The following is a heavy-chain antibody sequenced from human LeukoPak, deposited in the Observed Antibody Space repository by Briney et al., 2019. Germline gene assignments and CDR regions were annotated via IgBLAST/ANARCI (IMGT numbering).Heavy chain of an antibody. Sequence: GGSLRLSCAASGFTFSGSAMHWVRQASGKGLEWVGRIRSKANSYATAYGVSVKGRSTISRDDSKNTAYLQMNSLRTEDTAVYYCSTYYGDDAFDIWGQGTMVTVSS. CDR2: IRSKANSYAT. V-gene: IGHV3-73*01. J-gene: IGHJ3*02. CDR1: GFTFSGSA. D-gene: IGHD3-10*01. CDR3: STYYGDDAFDI.